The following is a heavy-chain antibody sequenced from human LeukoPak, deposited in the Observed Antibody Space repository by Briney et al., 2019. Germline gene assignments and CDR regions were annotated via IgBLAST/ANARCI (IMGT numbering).Heavy chain of an antibody. V-gene: IGHV3-53*01. J-gene: IGHJ3*01. D-gene: IGHD1-14*01. CDR2: LYSGGRT. CDR3: TKSGPPDPY. Sequence: PGGSLRLSCAASGLTVDSNDMSWVRQAPGKRLEWVSILYSGGRTYYGDSVEGRFTISRGNSRNTLFLQMNSLRAEDTAMYYCTKSGPPDPYWGQGTMVTVSS. CDR1: GLTVDSND.